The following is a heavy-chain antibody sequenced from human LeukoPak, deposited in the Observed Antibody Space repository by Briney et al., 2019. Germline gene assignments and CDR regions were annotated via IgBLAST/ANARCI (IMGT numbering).Heavy chain of an antibody. Sequence: GSLRLSCAASGFTFSGSAMHWVRQASGKGLEWVGRIRSKANSYATAYAASVKGGFIISRDDSKNTAYLQMNSLKTEDTAVYYCTRGTTGPLSYWGQGTLVTVSS. D-gene: IGHD1-7*01. J-gene: IGHJ4*02. CDR3: TRGTTGPLSY. CDR2: IRSKANSYAT. V-gene: IGHV3-73*01. CDR1: GFTFSGSA.